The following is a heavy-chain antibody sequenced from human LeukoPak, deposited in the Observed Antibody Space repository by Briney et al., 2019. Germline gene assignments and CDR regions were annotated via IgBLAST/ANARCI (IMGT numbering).Heavy chain of an antibody. D-gene: IGHD5-24*01. CDR3: ARDKGDGYNDPLDY. V-gene: IGHV3-7*01. Sequence: GGSLRLSCAASGFTFSSYWMSWVRQAPGMGLELVANIKEDGSEKYYVDSVKGRFTISRDNARNSLYLQMNSLRAEDTAVYYCARDKGDGYNDPLDYWGQGTLVTVSS. J-gene: IGHJ4*02. CDR2: IKEDGSEK. CDR1: GFTFSSYW.